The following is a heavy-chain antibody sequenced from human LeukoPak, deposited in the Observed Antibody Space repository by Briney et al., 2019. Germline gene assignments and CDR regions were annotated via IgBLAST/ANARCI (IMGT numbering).Heavy chain of an antibody. Sequence: GASVKASCKASGGTFSSYAISWVRQAPGQGLEWMGRIIPILGIANYAQKFQGRVTITADKSTSTAYMELSSLRSEDTAVYYCATDGSWVVVPAANYYGMDVWGQGTTVTVSS. CDR1: GGTFSSYA. CDR3: ATDGSWVVVPAANYYGMDV. V-gene: IGHV1-69*04. D-gene: IGHD2-2*01. J-gene: IGHJ6*02. CDR2: IIPILGIA.